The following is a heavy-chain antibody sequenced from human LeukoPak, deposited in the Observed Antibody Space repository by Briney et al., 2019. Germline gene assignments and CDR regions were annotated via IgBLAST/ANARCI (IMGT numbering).Heavy chain of an antibody. CDR2: INHSGST. CDR3: ARGAWGYSYGVRPFDY. Sequence: PSETLSLTCAVYGGSFSGYYWSWMRQPPGKGLEWIGEINHSGSTNYNPSLKSRVTISVDTSKNQFSLKLSSVTAADTAVYYCARGAWGYSYGVRPFDYWGQGTLVTVSS. CDR1: GGSFSGYY. D-gene: IGHD5-18*01. V-gene: IGHV4-34*01. J-gene: IGHJ4*02.